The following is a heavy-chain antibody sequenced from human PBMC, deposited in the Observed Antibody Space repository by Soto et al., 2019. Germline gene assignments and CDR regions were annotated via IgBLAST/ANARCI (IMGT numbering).Heavy chain of an antibody. Sequence: PSETLSLTCAVDGGSFSGYFWSWIRQPPGKGLEWIGEINLSGRSDYNPSLKSRVTTSVDTSKNQFSLNLTSVTAADTGVYFCERAEWLHYFDPWGQGTLVTVSS. CDR2: INLSGRS. CDR3: ERAEWLHYFDP. V-gene: IGHV4-34*01. CDR1: GGSFSGYF. D-gene: IGHD3-3*01. J-gene: IGHJ5*02.